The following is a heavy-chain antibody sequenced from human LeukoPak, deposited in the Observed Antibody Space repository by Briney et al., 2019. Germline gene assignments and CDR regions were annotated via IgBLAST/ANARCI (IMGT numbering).Heavy chain of an antibody. Sequence: PGGSLRLSCAASGFTFSSYEMNWVRQAPGKGLEWVSYISSSGSTIYYADSVKGRFTISRDNAKNSLYLQMNSLRAEDTAVYYCAREPYCSSTSCYLPIDYWGQGTLVTVSS. CDR2: ISSSGSTI. V-gene: IGHV3-48*03. D-gene: IGHD2-2*01. CDR1: GFTFSSYE. CDR3: AREPYCSSTSCYLPIDY. J-gene: IGHJ4*02.